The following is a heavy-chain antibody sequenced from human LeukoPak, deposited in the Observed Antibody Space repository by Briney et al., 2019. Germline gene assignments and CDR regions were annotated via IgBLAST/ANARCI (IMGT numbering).Heavy chain of an antibody. V-gene: IGHV4-39*01. D-gene: IGHD3/OR15-3a*01. Sequence: SETLSLTCTVSGDSISSGSYYWSWIRQPPGKGLEWIGSIYYSGNTYYNASVKSRVTISIDSSKNQFSLMLSSVTAADTAVYYCARQTGSGLFTLPGGQGTLVTVSS. J-gene: IGHJ4*02. CDR2: IYYSGNT. CDR3: ARQTGSGLFTLP. CDR1: GDSISSGSYY.